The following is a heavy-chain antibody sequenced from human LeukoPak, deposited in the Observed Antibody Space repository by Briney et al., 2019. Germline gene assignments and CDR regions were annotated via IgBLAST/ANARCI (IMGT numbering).Heavy chain of an antibody. J-gene: IGHJ3*02. V-gene: IGHV3-23*01. CDR2: ISGRGDIT. D-gene: IGHD1-26*01. Sequence: GGSLRLSCAASGFIFSSYAMSWVRQAPGKGLEWVSGISGRGDITFYADSLKGRFTISRDNSKNTLYLQMTSLGAEDTAVYYCAQGRGDVGDPSGFDIWGQGTKVTVSS. CDR1: GFIFSSYA. CDR3: AQGRGDVGDPSGFDI.